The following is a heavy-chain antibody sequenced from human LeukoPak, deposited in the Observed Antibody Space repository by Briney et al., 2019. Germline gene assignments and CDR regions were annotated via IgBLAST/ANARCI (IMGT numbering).Heavy chain of an antibody. CDR2: IIPMLGTT. D-gene: IGHD2-2*01. Sequence: GASVKVSCKASGGTFSSYAISWVRQAPGQGLEWMGGIIPMLGTTIYAQKFQGRVTITADESTNTAYMELSSLRSEDTAVYYCARDHRRRYCSSTRCYLGWFDSWGQGTLVTVSS. J-gene: IGHJ5*01. CDR1: GGTFSSYA. V-gene: IGHV1-69*01. CDR3: ARDHRRRYCSSTRCYLGWFDS.